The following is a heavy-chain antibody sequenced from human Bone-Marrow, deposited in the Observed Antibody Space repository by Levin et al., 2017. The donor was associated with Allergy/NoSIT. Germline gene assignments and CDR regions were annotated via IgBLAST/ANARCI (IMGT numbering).Heavy chain of an antibody. D-gene: IGHD2-21*01. CDR2: ISDSSNYI. CDR3: AKMGDNRSSSGYYFDY. J-gene: IGHJ4*02. Sequence: ESLKISCAASGFTFRQYSMIWVRQAPGKGLEWVASISDSSNYIHYADSLKGRLTISRDNAKNSLFLQMNSLRAEDTAVYYCAKMGDNRSSSGYYFDYWGQGTLVTVSS. CDR1: GFTFRQYS. V-gene: IGHV3-21*01.